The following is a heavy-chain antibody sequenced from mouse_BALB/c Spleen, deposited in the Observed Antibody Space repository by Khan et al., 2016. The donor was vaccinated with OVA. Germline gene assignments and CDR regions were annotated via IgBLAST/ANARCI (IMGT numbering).Heavy chain of an antibody. D-gene: IGHD1-1*01. Sequence: VQLKQSGAELMKPGASVKISCKATGYTFSSYWIEWVKQRPGHGLEWIGEILPGSGSTNYNEKFKGKATFTADTSSNTAYMQLSSLTSEDSAVYYCARVNYGSRDYFDYRGQGTTLTVSS. CDR2: ILPGSGST. CDR1: GYTFSSYW. J-gene: IGHJ2*01. V-gene: IGHV1-9*01. CDR3: ARVNYGSRDYFDY.